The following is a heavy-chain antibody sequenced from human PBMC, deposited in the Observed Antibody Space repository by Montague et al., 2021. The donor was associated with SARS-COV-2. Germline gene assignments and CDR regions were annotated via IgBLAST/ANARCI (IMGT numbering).Heavy chain of an antibody. CDR3: ARGSRSSSCGYCYHGLGV. CDR2: IYPSGST. V-gene: IGHV4-59*10. Sequence: SETLSLTCAVYGGSISSYYWSWVRQPTGKGLEWIGRIYPSGSTNHKPSLKSRVTISVDTSRNHLSLKLTSVTAADTAVYYCARGSRSSSCGYCYHGLGVWGQGTMVIVSS. CDR1: GGSISSYY. D-gene: IGHD3-22*01. J-gene: IGHJ6*02.